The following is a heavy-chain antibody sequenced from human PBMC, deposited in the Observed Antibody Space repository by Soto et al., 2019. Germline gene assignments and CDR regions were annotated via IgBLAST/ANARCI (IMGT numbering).Heavy chain of an antibody. Sequence: QVQLVQSGAEVKKPGSSVKVSCKASGGTFSSYAISWVRQAPGQGLEWMGGIIPIPGTANYAQKFQGRVTITADESTSTAYMELSSLRSEDTAFYYCARSQGSSTSLEIYYYYYYGMDVWGQGTKVTVSS. CDR3: ARSQGSSTSLEIYYYYYYGMDV. D-gene: IGHD2-2*01. CDR2: IIPIPGTA. J-gene: IGHJ6*02. V-gene: IGHV1-69*01. CDR1: GGTFSSYA.